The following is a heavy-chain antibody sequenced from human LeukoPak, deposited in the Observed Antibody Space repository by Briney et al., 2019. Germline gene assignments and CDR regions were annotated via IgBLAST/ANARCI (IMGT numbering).Heavy chain of an antibody. D-gene: IGHD6-25*01. Sequence: ASVKVSCKASGYIFTSYCIHWVRQAPGQGLEWMGIINPSGGSTGYAQKFQGRVTMTRDTSTSTVYMELNSLRSDDTAVYHCARALPHVRSGYYYYYMDVWGKGTTVTISS. V-gene: IGHV1-46*01. CDR1: GYIFTSYC. J-gene: IGHJ6*03. CDR3: ARALPHVRSGYYYYYMDV. CDR2: INPSGGST.